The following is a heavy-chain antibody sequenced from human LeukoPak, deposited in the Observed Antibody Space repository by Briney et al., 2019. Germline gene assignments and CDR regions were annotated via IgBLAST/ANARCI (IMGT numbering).Heavy chain of an antibody. J-gene: IGHJ4*02. V-gene: IGHV4-34*01. Sequence: PSETLSLTCAVYGGSFSGYYWSWIRQPPGKGLEWIGEINHSGSTNYNPSLKTRVTISVDTSKNQFSLKVYSVSVTDTAVYYCARHRFEGYGDYGTFDYWAQGTLVTVSS. CDR3: ARHRFEGYGDYGTFDY. CDR2: INHSGST. CDR1: GGSFSGYY. D-gene: IGHD4-17*01.